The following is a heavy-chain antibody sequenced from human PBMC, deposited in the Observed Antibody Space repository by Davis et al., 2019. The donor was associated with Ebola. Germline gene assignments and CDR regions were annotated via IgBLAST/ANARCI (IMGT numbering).Heavy chain of an antibody. V-gene: IGHV1-18*01. CDR2: ISAYNGNT. D-gene: IGHD3-22*01. CDR1: GYTFTSYG. J-gene: IGHJ4*02. CDR3: TATVIKITYYHDSSGYYSDY. Sequence: ASVKVSCKASGYTFTSYGISWVRQAPGQGLEWMGWISAYNGNTNYAQKLQGRVTMTTDTSTSTAYMELRSLRSDDTAVYYCTATVIKITYYHDSSGYYSDYWGQGTLVTVSS.